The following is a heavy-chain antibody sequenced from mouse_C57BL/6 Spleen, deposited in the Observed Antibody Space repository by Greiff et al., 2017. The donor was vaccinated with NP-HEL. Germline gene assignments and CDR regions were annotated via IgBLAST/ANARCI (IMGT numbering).Heavy chain of an antibody. Sequence: VKLMESGAELVKPGASVKISCKASGYAFSSYWMNWVKQRPGKGLEWIGQIYPGDGDTNYNGKFKGKATLTADKSSSTAYMQLSSLTSEDSAVYFCARSGLRSFAYWGQGTLVTVSA. CDR2: IYPGDGDT. V-gene: IGHV1-80*01. J-gene: IGHJ3*01. D-gene: IGHD1-1*01. CDR3: ARSGLRSFAY. CDR1: GYAFSSYW.